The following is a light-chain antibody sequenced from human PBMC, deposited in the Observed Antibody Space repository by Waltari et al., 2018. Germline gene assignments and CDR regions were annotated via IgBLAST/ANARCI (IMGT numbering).Light chain of an antibody. V-gene: IGKV1-33*01. CDR2: DAS. CDR1: QDISNY. J-gene: IGKJ2*01. Sequence: IQMTQSPSSLSPSVGDPVTITCQASQDISNYVNWYQQKPGKAPNLLIYDASSLETGVPSRFSGSGSGTDFSLTISSLQPEDIGTYFCQQHDNLPYTFGQGTKLEIK. CDR3: QQHDNLPYT.